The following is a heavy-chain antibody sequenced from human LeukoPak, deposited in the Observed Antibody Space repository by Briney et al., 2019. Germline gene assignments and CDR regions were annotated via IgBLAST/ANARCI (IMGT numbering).Heavy chain of an antibody. CDR1: GGSMSSYY. J-gene: IGHJ5*02. Sequence: PSETLSLTCTVSGGSMSSYYWSWIRQPPGKGLEWIGHIYYSGSTNYNPSLTSRVTISVDTSKNQFSLKVNSVTAADTAVYYCARGWGSLDWFDPWGQGTLVTVSS. D-gene: IGHD1-1*01. CDR2: IYYSGST. CDR3: ARGWGSLDWFDP. V-gene: IGHV4-59*01.